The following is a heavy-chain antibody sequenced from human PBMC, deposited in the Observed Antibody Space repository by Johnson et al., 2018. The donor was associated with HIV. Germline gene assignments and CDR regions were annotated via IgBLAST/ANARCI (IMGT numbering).Heavy chain of an antibody. J-gene: IGHJ3*02. CDR3: ATCSDQVLLGGDVFDI. Sequence: VHLVESGGGLVQPGGSLRLSCAASGFTFSSYWMSWVRQAPGKGLEWVANIKQDGSEQYYVDSVKGRFTISRDNAKNSLYLQMNSLGGEDPAVYYCATCSDQVLLGGDVFDIWGQGTMVTVSS. V-gene: IGHV3-7*02. CDR2: IKQDGSEQ. D-gene: IGHD3-16*01. CDR1: GFTFSSYW.